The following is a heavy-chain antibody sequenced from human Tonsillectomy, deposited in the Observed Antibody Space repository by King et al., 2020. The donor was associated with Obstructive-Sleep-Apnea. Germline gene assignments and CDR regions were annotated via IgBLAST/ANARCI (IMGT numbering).Heavy chain of an antibody. CDR1: GYRFTSYW. CDR3: ARQGGYYYGSGSFH. D-gene: IGHD3-10*01. CDR2: FYSGYADP. V-gene: IGHV5-51*01. Sequence: QLVQSGAEVKKPGESLNISCKGSGYRFTSYWVGWGSHMPGEGLEWGVIFYSGYADPRYSPSFQDQFTISAYKSISTAYLQWSSLKASDTAMYYCARQGGYYYGSGSFHWGQGTLVTVSS. J-gene: IGHJ4*02.